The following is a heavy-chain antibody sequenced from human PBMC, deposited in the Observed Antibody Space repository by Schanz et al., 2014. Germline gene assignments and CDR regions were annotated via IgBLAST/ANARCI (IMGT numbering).Heavy chain of an antibody. D-gene: IGHD6-13*01. CDR2: ISGSGGST. CDR1: GFTFSSYA. CDR3: AREQIMAAAGLVDY. Sequence: EVQLLESGGGLVQPGGSLRLSCAASGFTFSSYAMSWVRQAPGKGLEWVSGISGSGGSTYYADSVKGRFTISRDNSKNPLYLQMNSLRAEDTAVYYCAREQIMAAAGLVDYWGHGTLXTVSS. V-gene: IGHV3-23*01. J-gene: IGHJ4*01.